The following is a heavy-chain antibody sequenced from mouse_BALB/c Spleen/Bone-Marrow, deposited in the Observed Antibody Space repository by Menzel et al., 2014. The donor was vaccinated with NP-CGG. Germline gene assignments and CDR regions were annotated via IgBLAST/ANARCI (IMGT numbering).Heavy chain of an antibody. D-gene: IGHD1-2*01. V-gene: IGHV5-17*02. CDR1: GFTFSSFG. J-gene: IGHJ4*01. Sequence: EVKLEESGGGLVQPGGSRKLSCAASGFTFSSFGMHWVRQAPEKGLEWVAYISSGSSTIYYADTVKGRFTISRDNPKNTLFLQMTSLRSEDTAMYYCARLTFPTATYYYAMDYWGQGTSVSVSS. CDR2: ISSGSSTI. CDR3: ARLTFPTATYYYAMDY.